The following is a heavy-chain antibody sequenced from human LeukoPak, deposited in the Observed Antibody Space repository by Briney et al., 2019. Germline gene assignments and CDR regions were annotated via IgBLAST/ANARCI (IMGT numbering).Heavy chain of an antibody. Sequence: ASVKVSCTASGYTFTSYAMHWVRQAPGQRLEWMGWINAGNGNTKYSQKSQGRVTITRDTSASTAYMELSSLRSEDTAVYYCATGYSRSWHPDYWGQGTLVTVSS. CDR3: ATGYSRSWHPDY. CDR1: GYTFTSYA. J-gene: IGHJ4*02. V-gene: IGHV1-3*01. CDR2: INAGNGNT. D-gene: IGHD6-13*01.